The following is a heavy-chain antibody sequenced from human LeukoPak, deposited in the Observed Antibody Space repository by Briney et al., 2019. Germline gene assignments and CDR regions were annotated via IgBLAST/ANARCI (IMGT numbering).Heavy chain of an antibody. CDR2: ITPNSGGT. V-gene: IGHV1-2*02. J-gene: IGHJ6*03. CDR1: GYTFTGYY. Sequence: ASVKVSCKASGYTFTGYYMHWVRQAPGQGLEWMGWITPNSGGTNYAQRFQGRVTMTRDTSISTAYMGLSRLRSDDTAVYYCAREAYDSGSFRTDYYYMDVWGKGTTVTISS. CDR3: AREAYDSGSFRTDYYYMDV. D-gene: IGHD3-10*01.